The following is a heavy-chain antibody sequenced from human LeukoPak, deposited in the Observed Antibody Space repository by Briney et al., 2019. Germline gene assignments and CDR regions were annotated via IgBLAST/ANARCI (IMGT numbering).Heavy chain of an antibody. J-gene: IGHJ6*02. CDR1: GFTVSSNY. D-gene: IGHD2-15*01. CDR3: ARDGRVVVAATPGDYYYGMDV. CDR2: IYSGGST. Sequence: GGSLRLSCAASGFTVSSNYMSWVRQAPGKGLEWVSVIYSGGSTYYADSVKGRFTISRDNSKNTLYLQMNSLRAEDTAVYYCARDGRVVVAATPGDYYYGMDVWGQGTTVTVSS. V-gene: IGHV3-53*01.